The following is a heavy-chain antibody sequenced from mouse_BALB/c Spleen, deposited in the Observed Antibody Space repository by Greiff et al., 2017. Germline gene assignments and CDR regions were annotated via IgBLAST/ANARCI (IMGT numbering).Heavy chain of an antibody. J-gene: IGHJ3*01. V-gene: IGHV5-9-4*01. CDR3: ARGDYDYGAY. CDR2: ISSGGSYT. D-gene: IGHD2-4*01. Sequence: EVKLMESGGGLVQPGGSLKLSCAASGFTFSSYGMSWVRQTPEKRLEWVAEISSGGSYTYYPDTVTGRFTISRDNAKNTLYLEMSSLRSEDTAMYYCARGDYDYGAYWGQGTLVTVAA. CDR1: GFTFSSYG.